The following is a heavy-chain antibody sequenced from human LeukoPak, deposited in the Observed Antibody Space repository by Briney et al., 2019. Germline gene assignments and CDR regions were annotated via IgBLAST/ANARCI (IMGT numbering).Heavy chain of an antibody. CDR1: GFTFSSYA. J-gene: IGHJ4*02. V-gene: IGHV3-23*01. CDR3: AKGERPDYYDSSGYYD. Sequence: GGSLRLSCAASGFTFSSYAMSWVRQAPGKGLEWVSAISGSGGSTYYADSVKGRFTISRDNSKNTLYLQMNSLRAEDTAVYYCAKGERPDYYDSSGYYDWGQGTLVTVSS. CDR2: ISGSGGST. D-gene: IGHD3-22*01.